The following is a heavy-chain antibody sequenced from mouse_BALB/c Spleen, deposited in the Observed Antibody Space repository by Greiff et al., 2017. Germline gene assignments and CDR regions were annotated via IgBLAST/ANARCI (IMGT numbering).Heavy chain of an antibody. Sequence: QVQLQQSGAELVRPGTSVKISCKASGYAFTNYWLGWVKQRPGHGLEWIGDIYPGSGNTYYNEKFKGKATLTADKSSSTAYMQLSSLTSEDSAVYFCARGGDYWGQGTLVTVSA. CDR1: GYAFTNYW. CDR3: ARGGDY. J-gene: IGHJ3*01. D-gene: IGHD2-13*01. V-gene: IGHV1-63*01. CDR2: IYPGSGNT.